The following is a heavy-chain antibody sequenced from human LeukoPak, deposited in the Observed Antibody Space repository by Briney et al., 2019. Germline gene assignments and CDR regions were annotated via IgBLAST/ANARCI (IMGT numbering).Heavy chain of an antibody. V-gene: IGHV3-23*01. CDR1: GFTFSSYA. D-gene: IGHD3-9*01. CDR3: AKMEGYDILTGYYFDY. CDR2: ISGSGGST. J-gene: IGHJ4*02. Sequence: GGSLRLSCAASGFTFSSYAMSWVRQAPGKGLEWVSAISGSGGSTYYAGSVKGRFTISRDNSKNTLYLQMNSLRAEDTAVYYCAKMEGYDILTGYYFDYWGQGTLVTVSS.